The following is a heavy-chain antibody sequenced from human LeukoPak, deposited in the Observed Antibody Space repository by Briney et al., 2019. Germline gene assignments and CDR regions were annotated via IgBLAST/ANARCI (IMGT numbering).Heavy chain of an antibody. Sequence: SETLSLTCAVYGGSFSGYYWSWIRQPPGKGLEWIGEINHSGSTNYNPSLKSRVTISVDTSKNQFSLKLSSVTAADTAVYYCARGLSVLYYYGSGSSPFRYWGQGTLVTVSS. CDR3: ARGLSVLYYYGSGSSPFRY. CDR1: GGSFSGYY. J-gene: IGHJ4*02. D-gene: IGHD3-10*01. CDR2: INHSGST. V-gene: IGHV4-34*01.